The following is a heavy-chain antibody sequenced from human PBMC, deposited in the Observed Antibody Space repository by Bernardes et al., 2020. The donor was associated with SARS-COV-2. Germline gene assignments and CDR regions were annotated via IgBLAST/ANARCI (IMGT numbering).Heavy chain of an antibody. Sequence: SVKVSCKASGGTFSRSGLNWLRQAPGQGLEWMGEIVPLLVTENYAPKFQDRVTITADESTDTAYMELRSLTIEDTAVYYCARVDCTRTSCPSYYYYGMDVWGQGTTVTVSS. V-gene: IGHV1-69*13. J-gene: IGHJ6*02. CDR3: ARVDCTRTSCPSYYYYGMDV. D-gene: IGHD2-2*01. CDR2: IVPLLVTE. CDR1: GGTFSRSG.